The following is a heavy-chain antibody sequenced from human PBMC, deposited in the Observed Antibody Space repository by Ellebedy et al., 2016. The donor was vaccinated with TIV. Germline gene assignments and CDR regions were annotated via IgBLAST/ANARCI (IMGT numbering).Heavy chain of an antibody. V-gene: IGHV1-2*04. Sequence: ASVKVSXXASGYTFTSYGISWVRQAPGQGLEWMGWINPNSGGTNYAQKFQGWVTMTRDTSISTAYMELSSLRSEDTAVYYCARDGVLLWFGESSRMLFDIWGQGTMVTVSS. CDR3: ARDGVLLWFGESSRMLFDI. CDR1: GYTFTSYG. D-gene: IGHD3-10*01. CDR2: INPNSGGT. J-gene: IGHJ3*02.